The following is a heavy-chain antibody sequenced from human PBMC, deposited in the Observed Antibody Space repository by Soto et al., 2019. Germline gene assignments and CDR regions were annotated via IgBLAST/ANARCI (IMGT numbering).Heavy chain of an antibody. V-gene: IGHV1-46*01. CDR2: IDPSSGTT. J-gene: IGHJ6*02. Sequence: QVQLVQSGAEVRKPGASVKVSCKPSGYSFTNFYVHWVRQAPGQGLEWMGIIDPSSGTTSYTQKFQGRVTMTRETSMSTVYMELSSLRSEDTAVYYCARGAVVVPNGLIAGMDVWGLGTTVTVSS. D-gene: IGHD2-15*01. CDR3: ARGAVVVPNGLIAGMDV. CDR1: GYSFTNFY.